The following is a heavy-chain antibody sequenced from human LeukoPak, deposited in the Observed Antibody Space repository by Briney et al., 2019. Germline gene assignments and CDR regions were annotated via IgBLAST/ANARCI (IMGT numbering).Heavy chain of an antibody. V-gene: IGHV1-2*02. D-gene: IGHD3-22*01. CDR1: GYTFTGYY. CDR2: INPNSGGT. Sequence: ASVKVSCKASGYTFTGYYMHWVRQAPGQGLEWMGWINPNSGGTNYAQKFQGRVTMTRDTSISTAYMELSRLRSDDTAVYYCARDGYDSSGNNWFDPWGQGTLVTVSS. J-gene: IGHJ5*02. CDR3: ARDGYDSSGNNWFDP.